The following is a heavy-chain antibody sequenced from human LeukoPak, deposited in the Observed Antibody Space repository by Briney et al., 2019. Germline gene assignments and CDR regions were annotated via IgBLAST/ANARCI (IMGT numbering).Heavy chain of an antibody. CDR2: IYHSGST. J-gene: IGHJ4*02. CDR1: GYSISSGYY. Sequence: PSETLSLTCTVSGYSISSGYYWGWIRQPPGKGLEWIGSIYHSGSTYYNPSLKSRVTISVDTSKNQFSPKLSSVTAADTAVYYCARDMARGVITYVDYWGQGTLVTVSS. D-gene: IGHD3-10*01. V-gene: IGHV4-38-2*02. CDR3: ARDMARGVITYVDY.